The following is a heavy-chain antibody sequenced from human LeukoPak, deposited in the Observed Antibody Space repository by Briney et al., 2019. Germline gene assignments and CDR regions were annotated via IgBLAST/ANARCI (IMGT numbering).Heavy chain of an antibody. CDR2: INHSGST. CDR1: GGSFSGYY. CDR3: ARGRLGYCSGGSCYSGLDY. V-gene: IGHV4-34*01. J-gene: IGHJ4*02. Sequence: PSETLSLTRAVYGGSFSGYYWSWIRQPPGKGLEWIGEINHSGSTNYNPSLKSRVTISVDTSKNQFSLKLSSVTAADTALYYCARGRLGYCSGGSCYSGLDYWGQGTLVTVSS. D-gene: IGHD2-15*01.